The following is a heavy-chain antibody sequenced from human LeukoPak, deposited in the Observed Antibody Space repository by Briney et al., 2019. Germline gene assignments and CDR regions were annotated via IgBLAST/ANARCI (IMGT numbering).Heavy chain of an antibody. D-gene: IGHD2/OR15-2a*01. CDR1: GFTFNKHW. V-gene: IGHV3-7*01. Sequence: GGSLRLSRQAAGFTFNKHWMTWVRQAPGKGLEWVANTNQDGGETSYVDSVKGRFTISRDNAKNSVYLQMNSLRVEDTGVYYCAGNLMDVWGQGTTVTVSS. CDR2: TNQDGGET. CDR3: AGNLMDV. J-gene: IGHJ6*02.